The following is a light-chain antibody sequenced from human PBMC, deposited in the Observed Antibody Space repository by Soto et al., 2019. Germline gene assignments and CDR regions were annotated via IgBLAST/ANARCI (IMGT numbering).Light chain of an antibody. CDR2: GAS. V-gene: IGKV3-20*01. CDR1: QSISSSY. J-gene: IGKJ1*01. CDR3: QQYGSSFWT. Sequence: EIVLTQSPGTLSLSPGERATLSCRASQSISSSYLAWYQQKPGQAPGLLIYGASRRATGIPDRFIGSGSGTDFTLTISRLEPEDFAVYYCQQYGSSFWTFGQGTKVEIK.